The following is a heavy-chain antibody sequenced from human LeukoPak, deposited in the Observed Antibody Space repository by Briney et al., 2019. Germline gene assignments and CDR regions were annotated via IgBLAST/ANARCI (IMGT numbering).Heavy chain of an antibody. Sequence: SETLSLTCTVSGGSISSYYWSWIRQPPGKGLEWIGYIYYSGSTNYNPSLKSRVTISVDTSKNHFSLKLSSVTAADTAVYYCAREAVIAAAGTGGLNWFDPWGQGTLVTVSS. CDR2: IYYSGST. CDR1: GGSISSYY. J-gene: IGHJ5*02. V-gene: IGHV4-59*01. CDR3: AREAVIAAAGTGGLNWFDP. D-gene: IGHD6-13*01.